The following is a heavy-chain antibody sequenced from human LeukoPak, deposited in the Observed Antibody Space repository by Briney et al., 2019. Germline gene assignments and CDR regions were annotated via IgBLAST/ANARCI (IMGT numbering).Heavy chain of an antibody. CDR3: ATGVRGYNSALDY. Sequence: GGSLRLSCAASVFTFSNYYMNWVRQARGRGLEGVSSISSCSSYIYYADSVKRRFPISRDKAKNSLYLQMNSLRAEDTAVYYCATGVRGYNSALDYWGQGTLVTVSP. D-gene: IGHD6-19*01. CDR2: ISSCSSYI. CDR1: VFTFSNYY. J-gene: IGHJ4*02. V-gene: IGHV3-21*01.